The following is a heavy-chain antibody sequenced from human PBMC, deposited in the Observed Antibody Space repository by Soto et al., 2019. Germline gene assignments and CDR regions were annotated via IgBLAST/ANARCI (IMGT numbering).Heavy chain of an antibody. V-gene: IGHV1-18*01. CDR3: ARVVPGAEAWFGP. CDR1: GYTFSNYV. J-gene: IGHJ5*02. Sequence: RASVKVSCKTSGYTFSNYVITWVLQAPGQPLEWLGWISLYSDGANYAQKFQGRVSMTTDTSTTTAYMELRSLRSDDTAVYYCARVVPGAEAWFGPWGQGTLVTVSS. CDR2: ISLYSDGA. D-gene: IGHD2-2*01.